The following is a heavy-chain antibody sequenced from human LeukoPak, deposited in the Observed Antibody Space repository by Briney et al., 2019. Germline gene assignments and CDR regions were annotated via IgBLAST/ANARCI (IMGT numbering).Heavy chain of an antibody. CDR2: ISYDGRVK. CDR1: GFTFSSYA. D-gene: IGHD3-16*01. Sequence: GGSLRLSCAASGFTFSSYAMHWVRQAPGKGLEWVAVISYDGRVKFYADSVKGRFTISRDNPKNTLFLQMNSLNAEDTAVYSCAKALGSWGFPDAFDIWGQGTMVTVSS. V-gene: IGHV3-30*04. CDR3: AKALGSWGFPDAFDI. J-gene: IGHJ3*02.